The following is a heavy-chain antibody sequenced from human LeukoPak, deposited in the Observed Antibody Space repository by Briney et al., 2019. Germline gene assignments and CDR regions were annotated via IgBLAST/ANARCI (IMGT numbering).Heavy chain of an antibody. V-gene: IGHV4-31*03. D-gene: IGHD3-10*01. CDR1: GDSISRGGYY. J-gene: IGHJ5*02. Sequence: PSQTLSLTCTVSGDSISRGGYYWSWIRQHPGKGLEWIGYIFYSGSTYYNPSLKSRVNISVDTSKNQFSLKLSSVTAADTAVYYCARDLRGIRGVGSNWFDPWGQGTLVTVSS. CDR2: IFYSGST. CDR3: ARDLRGIRGVGSNWFDP.